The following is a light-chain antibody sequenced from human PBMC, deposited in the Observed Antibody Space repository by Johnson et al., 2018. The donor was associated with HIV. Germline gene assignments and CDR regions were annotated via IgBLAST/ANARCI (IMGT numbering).Light chain of an antibody. CDR1: NSNIGNNY. Sequence: QPVLTQPPSVSAAPGQKVTISCSGSNSNIGNNYVSWYQQVPGTAPKLLIYENNKRPSGIPDRFSGSKSGTSATMGITGLQTGDEADYYCGTWDSSLSALYVFGTGTKVTVL. J-gene: IGLJ1*01. V-gene: IGLV1-51*01. CDR3: GTWDSSLSALYV. CDR2: ENN.